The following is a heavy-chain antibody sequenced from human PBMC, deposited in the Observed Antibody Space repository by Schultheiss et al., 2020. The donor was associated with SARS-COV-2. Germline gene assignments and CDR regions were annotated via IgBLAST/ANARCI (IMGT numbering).Heavy chain of an antibody. V-gene: IGHV4-30-4*01. CDR2: IYYSGST. CDR1: GGPISSGDYY. J-gene: IGHJ5*02. D-gene: IGHD3-10*01. CDR3: ARDLPSRGRFDP. Sequence: SETLSLTCTVSGGPISSGDYYWSWIRQPPGKGLEWIGYIYYSGSTYYNPSLKSRVTISVDTSKNQFSLKLSSVTASDTAVYYCARDLPSRGRFDPWGQGTLVTVSS.